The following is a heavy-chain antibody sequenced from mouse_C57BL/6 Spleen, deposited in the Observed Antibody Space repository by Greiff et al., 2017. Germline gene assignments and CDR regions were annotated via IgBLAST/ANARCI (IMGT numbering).Heavy chain of an antibody. V-gene: IGHV1-15*01. D-gene: IGHD2-5*01. CDR3: TSAYYSTFVDY. J-gene: IGHJ2*01. CDR2: IDPETGGT. Sequence: VQLQQSGAELVRPGASVTLSCKASGYTFTDYEMHWVKQTPVHGLEWIGAIDPETGGTAYNQKFKGKAILTADKSSSTAYMELRSLTSEDSAVYYCTSAYYSTFVDYWGQGTTLTVSS. CDR1: GYTFTDYE.